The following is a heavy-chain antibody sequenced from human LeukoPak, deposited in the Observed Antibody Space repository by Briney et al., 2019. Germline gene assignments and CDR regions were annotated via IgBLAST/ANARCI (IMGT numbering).Heavy chain of an antibody. J-gene: IGHJ4*02. V-gene: IGHV3-21*01. Sequence: GGSVRLSCAASGFTFNHYAMNWVRQAPGKGLEWVSSISTSSSYIYYADSVKGRFTISRDNAKNSLYLQMNSLRAEDTAVYYCARFATYGSGTYAFDYWGQGTLVTVSS. CDR3: ARFATYGSGTYAFDY. CDR1: GFTFNHYA. D-gene: IGHD3-10*01. CDR2: ISTSSSYI.